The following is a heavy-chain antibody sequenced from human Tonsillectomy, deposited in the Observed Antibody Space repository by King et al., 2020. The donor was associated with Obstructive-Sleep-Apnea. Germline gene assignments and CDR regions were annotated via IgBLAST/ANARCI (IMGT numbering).Heavy chain of an antibody. V-gene: IGHV2-26*01. CDR3: ARMRCYYDSSGYYSLYFDY. J-gene: IGHJ4*02. CDR1: VFSLNNARVG. CDR2: IFSNDEK. Sequence: TLQESGPVLVRPPETLTLTCTVSVFSLNNARVGVRWIRQPPGQALECLAHIFSNDEKSYSTSLRSRLTISKDTSKSQVVLAMANMDPVDTATYYCARMRCYYDSSGYYSLYFDYWAQGTLVTVSS. D-gene: IGHD3-22*01.